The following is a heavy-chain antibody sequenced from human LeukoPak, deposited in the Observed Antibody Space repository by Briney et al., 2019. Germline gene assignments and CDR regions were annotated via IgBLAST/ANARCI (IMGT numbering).Heavy chain of an antibody. J-gene: IGHJ6*03. V-gene: IGHV4-61*02. CDR1: GGSISSGSYY. Sequence: SETPSLTCTVSGGSISSGSYYWSWIRQPAGKGLEWIGRIYTSGSTNYNPSLKSRVTISVDTSKNQFSLKLSSVTAADTAVYYCARSPTVFGVVYMDVWGKGTTVTVSS. D-gene: IGHD3-3*01. CDR2: IYTSGST. CDR3: ARSPTVFGVVYMDV.